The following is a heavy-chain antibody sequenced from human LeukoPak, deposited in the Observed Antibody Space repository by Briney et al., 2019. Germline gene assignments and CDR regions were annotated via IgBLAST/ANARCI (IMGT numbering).Heavy chain of an antibody. Sequence: SETLSLTCTVSGGSISAYYWSWVRQPPGKGLEWIGYIHYSGITNYYPSLKSRVTIALDTSKNQFPLKLNSVTAADTAVYYCARFGTSSSRFFDQWGQGTLVTVSS. CDR3: ARFGTSSSRFFDQ. D-gene: IGHD6-6*01. V-gene: IGHV4-59*01. J-gene: IGHJ4*02. CDR2: IHYSGIT. CDR1: GGSISAYY.